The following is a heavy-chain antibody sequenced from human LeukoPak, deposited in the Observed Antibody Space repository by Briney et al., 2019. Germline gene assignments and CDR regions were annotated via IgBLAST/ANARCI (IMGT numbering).Heavy chain of an antibody. J-gene: IGHJ4*02. CDR1: GFTFSSYA. D-gene: IGHD6-13*01. Sequence: GSLRLSCAASGFTFSSYAMGWVRQAPGKGLEWVSSISGGDSTYYTNSVKGRFTISRDNSKNTLYLQMNSLRAEDTAVYYCATTAYSSRNYWGQGTLVTVSS. V-gene: IGHV3-23*01. CDR3: ATTAYSSRNY. CDR2: ISGGDST.